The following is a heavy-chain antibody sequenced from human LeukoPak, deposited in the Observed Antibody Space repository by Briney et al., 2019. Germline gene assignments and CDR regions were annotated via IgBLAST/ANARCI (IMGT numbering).Heavy chain of an antibody. CDR1: GGTFSSYA. CDR3: ARSAEVVVAMVRGVIPFDY. V-gene: IGHV1-69*13. J-gene: IGHJ4*02. Sequence: SVKVSCKASGGTFSSYAISWVRQAPGQGLEWMGGIIPIFGTANYAQKFQGRVTITADESTSTAYMELSSLRAEDTAVYYCARSAEVVVAMVRGVIPFDYWGQGTLVTVSS. D-gene: IGHD3-10*01. CDR2: IIPIFGTA.